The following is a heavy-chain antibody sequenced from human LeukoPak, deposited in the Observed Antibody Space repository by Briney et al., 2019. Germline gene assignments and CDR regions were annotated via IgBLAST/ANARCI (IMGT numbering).Heavy chain of an antibody. CDR3: ARHVPGSDDAFDI. D-gene: IGHD3-10*01. CDR2: IYPGGSDT. J-gene: IGHJ3*02. CDR1: GYSFTSYW. V-gene: IGHV5-51*01. Sequence: GESLKISCKGSGYSFTSYWIGWVRQVPGKGLEWVGIIYPGGSDTRYSPAFQGQVTISADKSISTAYLQWSSLKASDTAMYYCARHVPGSDDAFDIWGQGTMVTVSS.